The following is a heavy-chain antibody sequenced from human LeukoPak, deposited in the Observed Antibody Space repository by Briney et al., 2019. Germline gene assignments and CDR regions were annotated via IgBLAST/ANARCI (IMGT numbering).Heavy chain of an antibody. CDR1: GFTFSSYW. CDR2: IKQGGSEK. V-gene: IGHV3-7*01. D-gene: IGHD3-3*01. Sequence: GGSLRLSCAASGFTFSSYWMSWVRQAPGKGLELVANIKQGGSEKYYVDSVKGRFTISRDNAKNSLYLQMNSLRAEDTAVYYCARVVDFWSGPTYYFDYWGQGTLVTVSS. J-gene: IGHJ4*02. CDR3: ARVVDFWSGPTYYFDY.